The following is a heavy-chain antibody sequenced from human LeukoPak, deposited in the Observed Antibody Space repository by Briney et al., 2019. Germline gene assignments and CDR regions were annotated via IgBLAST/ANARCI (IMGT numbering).Heavy chain of an antibody. Sequence: GGSLRLSCAASGFTFSRYWMHWVRQAPGKGLVWVSCIKSDGSSTSIADSAKGRFTISRDNAKNTVYLQMDSLRAEDTAVYYCVRDNRSYNFDYWGQGTLVTVSS. V-gene: IGHV3-74*01. D-gene: IGHD1-26*01. CDR3: VRDNRSYNFDY. J-gene: IGHJ4*02. CDR2: IKSDGSST. CDR1: GFTFSRYW.